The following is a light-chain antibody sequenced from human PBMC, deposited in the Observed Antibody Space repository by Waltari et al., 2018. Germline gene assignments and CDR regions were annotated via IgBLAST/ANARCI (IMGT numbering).Light chain of an antibody. V-gene: IGLV2-14*01. J-gene: IGLJ2*01. CDR2: DVS. CDR3: SSYTSSSTVV. CDR1: SSDVGGYNY. Sequence: QSALTQPASVSGSPGQSTTISCTGTSSDVGGYNYVSWYQQHPGKAPKLMIYDVSKRPSGVSNRFSGSKSGNTASLTISGLQAEAEADYYCSSYTSSSTVVFGGGTKLTVL.